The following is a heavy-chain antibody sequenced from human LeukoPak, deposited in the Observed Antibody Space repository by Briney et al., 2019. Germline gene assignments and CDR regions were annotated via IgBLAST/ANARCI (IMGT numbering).Heavy chain of an antibody. CDR3: ARSLWTAVGTLYYYYGMDV. D-gene: IGHD6-13*01. CDR2: INTNTGNP. CDR1: GYTFTSYA. V-gene: IGHV7-4-1*02. Sequence: ASVKVSCKASGYTFTSYAMNWVRQAPGQGLEWMGWINTNTGNPTYAQGFTGRFVFSLDTSVSTAYLQISSLKAEDTAVYYCARSLWTAVGTLYYYYGMDVWGQGTTVTVSS. J-gene: IGHJ6*02.